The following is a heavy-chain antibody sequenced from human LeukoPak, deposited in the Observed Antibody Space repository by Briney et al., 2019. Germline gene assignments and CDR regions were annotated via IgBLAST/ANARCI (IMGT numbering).Heavy chain of an antibody. CDR3: ARTVPGDYGRFDP. V-gene: IGHV3-15*01. D-gene: IGHD4-17*01. CDR2: IKRKTDGGTT. J-gene: IGHJ5*02. Sequence: GGSLRLSCAASGFIFTNVWMSWVRQAPGKGLEWVGRIKRKTDGGTTDYAAPVKGRFTISRDNSRNTLYLQMNSLRAEDTAVHYCARTVPGDYGRFDPWGQGTLVTVSS. CDR1: GFIFTNVW.